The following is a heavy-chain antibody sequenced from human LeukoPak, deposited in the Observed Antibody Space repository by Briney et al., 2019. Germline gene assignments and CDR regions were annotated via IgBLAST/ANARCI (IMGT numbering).Heavy chain of an antibody. J-gene: IGHJ6*02. D-gene: IGHD6-13*01. CDR3: ARNIAAAGTNYYYGMDV. CDR2: ISSSSSYI. Sequence: GGSLRLSCAASGFTFSSYSMNWVRQAPGNGLEWFSSISSSSSYIYYADSVKGRFTISRDNAKNSLYLQMNSLRAEDTAVYYCARNIAAAGTNYYYGMDVWGQGTTVTVSS. V-gene: IGHV3-21*01. CDR1: GFTFSSYS.